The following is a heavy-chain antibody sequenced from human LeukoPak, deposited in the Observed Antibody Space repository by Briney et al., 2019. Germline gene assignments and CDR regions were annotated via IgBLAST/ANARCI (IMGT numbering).Heavy chain of an antibody. CDR3: ARETISSSWSHHYYGMDV. D-gene: IGHD6-13*01. CDR1: GYTFSSYA. J-gene: IGHJ6*02. Sequence: ASVKVSCKASGYTFSSYAMQWVRQAPGQRLEWMGWINAGNGNTKYSQKFRGRVSITRDTSANTAYMELSSLRSEDTAVYFCARETISSSWSHHYYGMDVWGQGTTVTVSS. V-gene: IGHV1-3*01. CDR2: INAGNGNT.